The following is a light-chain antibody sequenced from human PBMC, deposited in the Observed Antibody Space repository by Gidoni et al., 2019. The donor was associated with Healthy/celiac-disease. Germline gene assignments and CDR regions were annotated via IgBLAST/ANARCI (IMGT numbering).Light chain of an antibody. CDR1: QSVRSH. CDR2: GAS. CDR3: QHRGT. V-gene: IGKV3-15*01. Sequence: DIVMTQSPATLSVSTGERATLSCRASQSVRSHLAWYQQKPGQAPRLLIYGASTRATGIPASFSGSVSGTEFTLTISSLQSEDFAVYYCQHRGTFXQXTKVEIK. J-gene: IGKJ1*01.